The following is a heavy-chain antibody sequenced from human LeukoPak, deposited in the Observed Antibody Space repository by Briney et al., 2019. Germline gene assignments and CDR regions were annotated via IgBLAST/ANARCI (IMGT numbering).Heavy chain of an antibody. D-gene: IGHD6-13*01. CDR2: ISGSGGST. CDR3: ARDPRPVQARDDSTSPHPGY. Sequence: PGGSLRLSCAASGFTFSSYAMSWVRQAPGKGLEWVSAISGSGGSTYYADSVKGRFTISRDNSKNTLYLQMNSLRAEDTAVYYCARDPRPVQARDDSTSPHPGYWGQGTLVTVSS. V-gene: IGHV3-23*01. CDR1: GFTFSSYA. J-gene: IGHJ4*02.